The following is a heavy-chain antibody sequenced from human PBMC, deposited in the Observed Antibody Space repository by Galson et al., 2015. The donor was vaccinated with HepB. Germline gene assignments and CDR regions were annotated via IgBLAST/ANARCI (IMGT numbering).Heavy chain of an antibody. D-gene: IGHD6-13*01. V-gene: IGHV3-30*18. CDR2: ISYDGSNK. J-gene: IGHJ5*02. CDR1: GFTFSSYG. CDR3: AKEPSGCCLPSSWYGLWSYNWFDP. Sequence: SLRLSCAASGFTFSSYGMHWVRQAPGKGLEWVAVISYDGSNKYYADSVKGRFTISRDNSKNTLYLQMNSLRAEDTAVYYCAKEPSGCCLPSSWYGLWSYNWFDPWGQGTLVTVSS.